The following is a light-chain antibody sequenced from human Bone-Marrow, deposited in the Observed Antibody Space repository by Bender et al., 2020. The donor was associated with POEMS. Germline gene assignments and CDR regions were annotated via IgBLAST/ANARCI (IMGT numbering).Light chain of an antibody. Sequence: QSVLTQPPSVSGTPGQRVTISCSGSGSNIGGYPVNWYQQLPGTAPRLLIYTNNERPSGVPDRFSGSKSGNTASLTVSGLQADDEADYYCSSFSGTNPYVFGTGTRVSVL. V-gene: IGLV1-44*01. J-gene: IGLJ1*01. CDR3: SSFSGTNPYV. CDR1: GSNIGGYP. CDR2: TNN.